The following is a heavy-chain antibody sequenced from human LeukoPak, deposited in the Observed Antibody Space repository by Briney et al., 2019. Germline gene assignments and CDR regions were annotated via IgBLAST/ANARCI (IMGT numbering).Heavy chain of an antibody. V-gene: IGHV1-69*04. CDR2: IIPILGIA. CDR3: AREKDSYDFWSGYNWFDP. Sequence: ASVKVSCKASGGTFSSYTISWVRQAPGQGLEWMGRIIPILGIANYAQKFQGRVTITADKSTSTAYMELSSLRSEDTAVYYCAREKDSYDFWSGYNWFDPWGQGTLVTVS. J-gene: IGHJ5*02. D-gene: IGHD3-3*01. CDR1: GGTFSSYT.